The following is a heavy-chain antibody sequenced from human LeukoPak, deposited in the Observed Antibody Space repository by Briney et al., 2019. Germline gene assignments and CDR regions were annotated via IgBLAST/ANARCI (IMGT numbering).Heavy chain of an antibody. J-gene: IGHJ4*02. V-gene: IGHV3-7*01. D-gene: IGHD3-10*01. CDR1: GGSISSSSYS. CDR2: IKQDGSEK. CDR3: ARDSGEPGLFDY. Sequence: ETLSLTCTVSGGSISSSSYSWGWIRQPPGKGLEWVANIKQDGSEKYYVDSVKGRFTISRDNAKNSLYLQMNSLRAEDTAVYYCARDSGEPGLFDYWGQGTLVTVSS.